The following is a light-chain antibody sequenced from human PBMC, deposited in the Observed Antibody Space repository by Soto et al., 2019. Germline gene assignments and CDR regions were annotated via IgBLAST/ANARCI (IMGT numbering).Light chain of an antibody. CDR2: GGS. J-gene: IGKJ1*01. Sequence: EIVMTQSPATLSVSPGERATLSCRASQSVSSNLAWYQQKPGQAPRLLIYGGSSRATGIPVRFSGSGSETDFTLTITRLEPEDFAVYYCQHYSSSRTFGQGTKVDIK. CDR3: QHYSSSRT. V-gene: IGKV3-20*01. CDR1: QSVSSN.